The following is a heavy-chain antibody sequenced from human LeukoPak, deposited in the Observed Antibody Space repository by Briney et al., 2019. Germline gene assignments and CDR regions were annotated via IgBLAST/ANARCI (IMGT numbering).Heavy chain of an antibody. J-gene: IGHJ4*02. V-gene: IGHV4-59*10. CDR3: ARTSARGAQFDY. CDR1: GGSLSIYY. Sequence: SETRSLTSPADGGSLSIYYWSWIRQPARIGLEWIGCIYASGSTNYNPSLKSRVTMSVDTSNNQFSLNLSSVTAADTAVYYCARTSARGAQFDYWGQGTLVTVSS. CDR2: IYASGST. D-gene: IGHD3-10*01.